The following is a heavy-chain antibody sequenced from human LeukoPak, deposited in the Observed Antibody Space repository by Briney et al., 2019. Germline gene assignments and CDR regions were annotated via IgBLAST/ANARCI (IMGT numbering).Heavy chain of an antibody. CDR2: IYYSGAT. CDR1: GGSIRSSSYY. J-gene: IGHJ6*03. CDR3: ARRPYSSSSGLATYMDV. V-gene: IGHV4-39*01. Sequence: SETLSLTCTVSGGSIRSSSYYWGWIRQPPGKGLEWIGTIYYSGATYYTPSLKSRATISVDTSKNQFSLKLSSVTAADTAVYYCARRPYSSSSGLATYMDVWGKGTTVTVSS. D-gene: IGHD6-6*01.